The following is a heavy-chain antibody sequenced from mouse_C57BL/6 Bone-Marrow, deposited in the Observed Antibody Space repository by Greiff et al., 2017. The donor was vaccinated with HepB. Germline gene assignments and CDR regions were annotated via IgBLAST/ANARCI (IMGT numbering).Heavy chain of an antibody. J-gene: IGHJ4*01. CDR3: ARRATVVAKGDYAMDY. V-gene: IGHV1-85*01. CDR1: GYTFTSYD. CDR2: IYPRDGST. D-gene: IGHD1-1*01. Sequence: VHLVESGPELVKPGASVKLSCKASGYTFTSYDINWVKQRPGQGLEWIGWIYPRDGSTKYNEKFKGKATLTVDTSSSTAYMELHSLTSEDSAVYFCARRATVVAKGDYAMDYWGQGTSVTVSS.